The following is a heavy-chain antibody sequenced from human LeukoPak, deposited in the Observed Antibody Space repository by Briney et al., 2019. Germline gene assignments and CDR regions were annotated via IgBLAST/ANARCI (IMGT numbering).Heavy chain of an antibody. CDR2: ISSSGSTI. CDR1: GFTFSSYE. J-gene: IGHJ4*02. V-gene: IGHV3-48*03. D-gene: IGHD6-13*01. CDR3: ASFGRGVAAAGINY. Sequence: GGSLRLSCAASGFTFSSYEMNWVRQAPGKGLEWVSYISSSGSTIYYADSVKGRFTISRDNAKNSLYLQMNSLRAEDTAVYYCASFGRGVAAAGINYWGQGTLVTVSS.